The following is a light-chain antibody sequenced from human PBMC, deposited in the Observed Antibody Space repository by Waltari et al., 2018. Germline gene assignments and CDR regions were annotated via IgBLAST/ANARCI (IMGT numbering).Light chain of an antibody. CDR1: SGSVSSAYF. Sequence: QTVVTQEPSFSVSPGGTVTLPCGLSSGSVSSAYFPSWYQQTPGQAPRMLIHSTTTPSSGVPDRFSGSILGNKAALTITGAQAEDESDYYCALYMGNGISVFGGGTRLTVL. CDR2: STT. CDR3: ALYMGNGISV. J-gene: IGLJ3*02. V-gene: IGLV8-61*01.